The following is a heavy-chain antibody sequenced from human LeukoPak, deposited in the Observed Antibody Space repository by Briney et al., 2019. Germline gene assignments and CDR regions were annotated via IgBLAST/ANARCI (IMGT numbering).Heavy chain of an antibody. Sequence: GGYLRLSCAASGFTFSSYGMHWVRQAPGKGLEWVANIKQDGSEKYYVNSVKGRFTISRDNAKNSLYLQMNSLRVEDTAVYYCGREWAVDFWGQGTLVAVSS. CDR1: GFTFSSYG. CDR3: GREWAVDF. J-gene: IGHJ4*02. V-gene: IGHV3-7*01. CDR2: IKQDGSEK.